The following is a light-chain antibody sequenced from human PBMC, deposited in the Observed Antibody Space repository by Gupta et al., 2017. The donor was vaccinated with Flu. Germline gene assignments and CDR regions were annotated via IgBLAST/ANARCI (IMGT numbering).Light chain of an antibody. V-gene: IGKV1-39*01. J-gene: IGKJ2*03. CDR2: AAS. CDR1: QSISSY. CDR3: LQGYSTRNS. Sequence: DIQMTQSPSSLSASVGDRVTITCRASQSISSYLNWYQQKPGKAPKFLIYAASRFQSGVPSRYSGSGSAGHFTLTISSRPREDFTTYCFLQGYSTRNSLGEGTKLEIK.